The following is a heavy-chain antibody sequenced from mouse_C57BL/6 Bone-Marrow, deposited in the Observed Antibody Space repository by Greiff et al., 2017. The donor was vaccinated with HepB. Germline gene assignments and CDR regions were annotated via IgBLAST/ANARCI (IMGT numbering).Heavy chain of an antibody. CDR1: GYAFTNYL. J-gene: IGHJ2*01. D-gene: IGHD1-1*01. Sequence: VQLQESGAELVRPGTSVKVSCKASGYAFTNYLIEWVKQRPGQGLGWIGVINPGSGGTNYNEKFKGKATLTADKSSSTAYMQLSSLTSEDSAVYFCARSCPNYYGSSYVGYFDYWGQGTTLTVSS. CDR2: INPGSGGT. CDR3: ARSCPNYYGSSYVGYFDY. V-gene: IGHV1-54*01.